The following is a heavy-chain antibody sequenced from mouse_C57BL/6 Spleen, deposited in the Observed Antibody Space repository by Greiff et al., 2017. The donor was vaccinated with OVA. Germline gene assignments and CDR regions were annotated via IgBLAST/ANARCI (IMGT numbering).Heavy chain of an antibody. V-gene: IGHV1-42*01. CDR1: GYSFTGYY. CDR2: INPSTGGT. J-gene: IGHJ4*01. Sequence: VQLQQSGPELVKPGASVKISCKASGYSFTGYYMNWVKQSPEKSLEWIGEINPSTGGTTYNQKFKAKATLTVDKSSSTAYMQLKSLTSEDSAVYYCARSRGRGFYAMDYWGQGTSVTVSS. CDR3: ARSRGRGFYAMDY.